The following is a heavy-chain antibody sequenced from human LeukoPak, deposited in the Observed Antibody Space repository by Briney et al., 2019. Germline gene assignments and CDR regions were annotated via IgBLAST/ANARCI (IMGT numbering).Heavy chain of an antibody. D-gene: IGHD3-10*01. CDR3: TKGLWAGVSAARG. CDR2: IYTGGDT. J-gene: IGHJ4*02. CDR1: GFTVSSNY. Sequence: GGSLRLSCAASGFTVSSNYMSWVRQAPGKGLEWVSVIYTGGDTYYADSVKGRFTISRDNSKNTLYLQMNSLRAEDTAVYYCTKGLWAGVSAARGWGQGTLVTVSS. V-gene: IGHV3-66*01.